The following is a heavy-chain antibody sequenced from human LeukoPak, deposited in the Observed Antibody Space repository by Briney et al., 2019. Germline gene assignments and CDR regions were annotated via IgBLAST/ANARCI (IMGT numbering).Heavy chain of an antibody. CDR2: ISGGGGIT. D-gene: IGHD5-12*01. CDR3: AKGATGADIVATIGFDY. V-gene: IGHV3-23*01. Sequence: GGSLRLSCAASRFTFSSYAMSWVRQAPGKGLEWVSGISGGGGITYYTDSVKGRFTISRDNSKNTLYLQMNSLRVEGTAVYYCAKGATGADIVATIGFDYWGQGTLVTVSS. CDR1: RFTFSSYA. J-gene: IGHJ4*02.